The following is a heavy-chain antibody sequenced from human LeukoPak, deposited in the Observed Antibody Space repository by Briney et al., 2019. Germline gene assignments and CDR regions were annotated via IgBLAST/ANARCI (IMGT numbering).Heavy chain of an antibody. Sequence: PGGSLRLSCAASGFTFSIYAMSWVRQAPGKGLEWVSTISGSGGSTYYADSVKDRSTISRDNAKNSLYLQMNSLRDEDTAVYYCAKEGRGTMVRGVTYYYYGMDVWGQGTTVTVSS. D-gene: IGHD3-10*01. V-gene: IGHV3-23*01. J-gene: IGHJ6*02. CDR3: AKEGRGTMVRGVTYYYYGMDV. CDR2: ISGSGGST. CDR1: GFTFSIYA.